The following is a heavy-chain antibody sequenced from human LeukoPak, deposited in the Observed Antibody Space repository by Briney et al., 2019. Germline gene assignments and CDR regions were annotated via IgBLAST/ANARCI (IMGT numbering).Heavy chain of an antibody. Sequence: GGSLRLSCAASGFTFSSYGMHWVRQAPGKGLEWVAVISYDGSNKYYADSVKGRFTISRDNSKNTLYLQMNSLRAEDTAVYYCAKGGRCSSTSCYDAVLDPYGMDVWGQGTTVTVSS. V-gene: IGHV3-30*18. D-gene: IGHD2-2*01. CDR1: GFTFSSYG. CDR2: ISYDGSNK. CDR3: AKGGRCSSTSCYDAVLDPYGMDV. J-gene: IGHJ6*02.